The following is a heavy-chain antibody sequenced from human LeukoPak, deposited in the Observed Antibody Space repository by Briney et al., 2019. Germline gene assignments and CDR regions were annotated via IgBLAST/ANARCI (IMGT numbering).Heavy chain of an antibody. CDR3: ATSPLQLWSNFDY. Sequence: GSLRLSCAASGFTFSSYAMSWVRQAPGKGLEWVSAISGSGRSTFYADSVKGRFTISRDNSKNTLYLQMNSLRAEDTAVYYCATSPLQLWSNFDYWGQGTLVTVSS. V-gene: IGHV3-23*01. CDR2: ISGSGRST. D-gene: IGHD5-18*01. J-gene: IGHJ4*02. CDR1: GFTFSSYA.